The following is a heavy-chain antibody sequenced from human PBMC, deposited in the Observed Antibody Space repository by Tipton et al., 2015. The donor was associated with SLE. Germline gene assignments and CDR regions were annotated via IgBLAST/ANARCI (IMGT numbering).Heavy chain of an antibody. D-gene: IGHD6-19*01. CDR1: GFTFSSHG. CDR3: AKDILSSGWYGDFDS. Sequence: SLRLSCAASGFTFSSHGMHWVRQAPGKGLEWVAVISHDGSKEYYADSVKGRFTISRDNSENKLYLQMNSLRPEDTAVFYCAKDILSSGWYGDFDSWGQGTLVTVSS. J-gene: IGHJ4*02. CDR2: ISHDGSKE. V-gene: IGHV3-30*18.